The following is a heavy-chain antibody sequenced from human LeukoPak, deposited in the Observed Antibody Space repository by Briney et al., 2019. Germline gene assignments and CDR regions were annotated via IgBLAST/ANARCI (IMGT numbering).Heavy chain of an antibody. CDR3: ARRMYDTYGYPFDY. CDR1: GYTFTNYW. D-gene: IGHD5-18*01. Sequence: RGEFLKISCKGSGYTFTNYWIGWVRQLPGKGLAWMGIINPGDSGTRYSPSFQGQVTILADKSINTAYLQWSSLKASDTAIYYCARRMYDTYGYPFDYWGQGTLVTVSS. V-gene: IGHV5-51*01. CDR2: INPGDSGT. J-gene: IGHJ4*02.